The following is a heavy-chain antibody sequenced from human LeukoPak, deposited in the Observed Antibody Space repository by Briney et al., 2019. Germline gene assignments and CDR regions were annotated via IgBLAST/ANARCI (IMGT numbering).Heavy chain of an antibody. J-gene: IGHJ4*02. Sequence: PGGSLRLSCVVSGLSLSSYAMTWVRQAPGKGLEWVSYISERGGSTTYADSVKGRFTISRDTSLNTLYLQMNNLRAEDTAVYFCAKRGVVIRGILVIGYHQEAYHYDFWGQGVLVTVSS. CDR3: AKRGVVIRGILVIGYHQEAYHYDF. CDR1: GLSLSSYA. D-gene: IGHD3-10*01. CDR2: ISERGGST. V-gene: IGHV3-23*01.